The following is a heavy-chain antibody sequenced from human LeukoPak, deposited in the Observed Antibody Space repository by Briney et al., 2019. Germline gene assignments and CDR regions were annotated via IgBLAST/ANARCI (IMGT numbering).Heavy chain of an antibody. CDR3: ARGRENGGFDY. D-gene: IGHD3-10*01. CDR2: INPSGGST. CDR1: GGTFSSYA. Sequence: ASVKVSCKASGGTFSSYAISWVRQAPGQGLEWMGIINPSGGSTSYAQKFQGRVTMTRDTSTSTVYMELSSLRSEDTAVYYCARGRENGGFDYWGQGTLVTVSS. J-gene: IGHJ4*02. V-gene: IGHV1-46*01.